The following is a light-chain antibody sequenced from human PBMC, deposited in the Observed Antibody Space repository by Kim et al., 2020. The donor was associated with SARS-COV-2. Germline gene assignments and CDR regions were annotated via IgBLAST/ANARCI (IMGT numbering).Light chain of an antibody. CDR1: SRDVGSYTY. J-gene: IGLJ3*02. V-gene: IGLV2-14*03. CDR3: ASYTTRSTWV. Sequence: GHSITFSCTGTSRDVGSYTYVSWYQQHPNKAPQHMIYDVTQRPSGVSNRFAGSKSGNTASLTISGLQAEDEADYYCASYTTRSTWVFGGGTQLTVL. CDR2: DVT.